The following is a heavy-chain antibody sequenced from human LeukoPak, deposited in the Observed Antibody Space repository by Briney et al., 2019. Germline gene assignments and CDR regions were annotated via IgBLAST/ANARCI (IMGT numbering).Heavy chain of an antibody. J-gene: IGHJ4*02. CDR1: GGSISGSSYY. CDR3: AELSGDYAGY. V-gene: IGHV4-39*07. Sequence: SETLSLTCTVSGGSISGSSYYWGWIRQPPGKGLEWIGSIYYSGSTYYNPSLKSRVTISVDTSKNQFSLKLSSVTAADTAVYYCAELSGDYAGYWGQGTLVTVSS. CDR2: IYYSGST. D-gene: IGHD1-26*01.